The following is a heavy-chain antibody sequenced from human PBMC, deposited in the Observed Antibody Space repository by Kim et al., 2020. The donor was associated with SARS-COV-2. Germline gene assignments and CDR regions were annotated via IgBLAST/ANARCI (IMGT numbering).Heavy chain of an antibody. D-gene: IGHD3-10*01. V-gene: IGHV4-39*01. CDR3: ARPGVGKNWFDP. CDR1: GGSISSSSYY. J-gene: IGHJ5*02. Sequence: SETLSLTCTVSGGSISSSSYYWGWIRQPPGKGLEWIGSIYYSGSTYYNPSLKSRVTISVDTSKNQFSLKLSSVTAADTAVYYCARPGVGKNWFDPWGQGTLVTVSS. CDR2: IYYSGST.